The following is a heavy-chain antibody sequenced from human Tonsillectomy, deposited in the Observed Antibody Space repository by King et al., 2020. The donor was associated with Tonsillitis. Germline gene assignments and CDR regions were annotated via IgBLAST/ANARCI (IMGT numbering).Heavy chain of an antibody. J-gene: IGHJ3*01. CDR2: IKSKTDGGTT. V-gene: IGHV3-15*01. D-gene: IGHD3-16*02. Sequence: VQLVESGGGLVKPGGSLRLSCAASGFTFSNAWMSWVRQAPGKGLEWVGRIKSKTDGGTTDYAAPVKGRFTISRDESKNTLYLQMNSLKTEDAAVYYCTTEDIMITFGGVIPTTLWGQGTMVTVSS. CDR3: TTEDIMITFGGVIPTTL. CDR1: GFTFSNAW.